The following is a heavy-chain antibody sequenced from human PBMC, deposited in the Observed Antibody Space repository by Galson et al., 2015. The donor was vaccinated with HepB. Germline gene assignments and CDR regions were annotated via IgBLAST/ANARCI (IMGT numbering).Heavy chain of an antibody. CDR2: ISSNGGNT. D-gene: IGHD3-22*01. J-gene: IGHJ4*02. Sequence: SLRLSCAASGFTFSTSAMHWVRQAPGKGLEYVSAISSNGGNTYYADSVKGRFTISGDNSNNTLYLQMSSLRAEDTAVYYCVKVVTYYYDTSGFYYDYWGQGTLVTVSS. V-gene: IGHV3-64D*06. CDR3: VKVVTYYYDTSGFYYDY. CDR1: GFTFSTSA.